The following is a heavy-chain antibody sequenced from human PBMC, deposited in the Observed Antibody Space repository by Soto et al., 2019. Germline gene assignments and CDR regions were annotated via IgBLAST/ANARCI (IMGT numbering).Heavy chain of an antibody. CDR1: GFTFSSYS. Sequence: EVQLVESGGGLVQPGGSLRLSCAASGFTFSSYSMNWVRQAPGKGLEWVSYISSSSSTIYYADSVKGRFTISRDNAKNALYLQMNSLRAEDTAVYYCARGPPKGYCSGGSCYLPYWVQGTLLTVSS. D-gene: IGHD2-15*01. CDR3: ARGPPKGYCSGGSCYLPY. V-gene: IGHV3-48*01. J-gene: IGHJ4*02. CDR2: ISSSSSTI.